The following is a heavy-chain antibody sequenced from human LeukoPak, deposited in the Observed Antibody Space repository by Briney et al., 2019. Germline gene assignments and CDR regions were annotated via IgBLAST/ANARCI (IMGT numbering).Heavy chain of an antibody. J-gene: IGHJ6*03. D-gene: IGHD6-19*01. V-gene: IGHV5-51*01. CDR3: ARHSIAVAGTGRGYYYYMDV. CDR2: IYPGDSDT. Sequence: GESLKISCKGSGYSFTSYWIGWVRQMPGKGLEWMGIIYPGDSDTRYSPSFQGRVTISADKSISTAYLQWSSLKASDTAMYYCARHSIAVAGTGRGYYYYMDVWGKGTTVTISS. CDR1: GYSFTSYW.